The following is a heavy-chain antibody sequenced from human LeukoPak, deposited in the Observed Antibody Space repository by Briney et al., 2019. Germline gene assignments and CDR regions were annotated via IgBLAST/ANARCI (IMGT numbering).Heavy chain of an antibody. Sequence: PSETLSLTCTVSGGSISSSSYYWGWIRQPPGKGLEWIGSIYYSGSTYYNPSIKSRLTISVDTSKNQFSLKLSSVTAADTAVYYCARHEDKSIAARPPDYWGQGTLVTVSS. V-gene: IGHV4-39*01. CDR2: IYYSGST. J-gene: IGHJ4*02. D-gene: IGHD6-6*01. CDR1: GGSISSSSYY. CDR3: ARHEDKSIAARPPDY.